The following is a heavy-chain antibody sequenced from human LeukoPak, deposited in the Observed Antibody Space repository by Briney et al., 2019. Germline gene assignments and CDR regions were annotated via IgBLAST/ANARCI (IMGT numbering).Heavy chain of an antibody. D-gene: IGHD4-17*01. CDR2: IYYSGST. CDR1: GGSISSSSHY. Sequence: SETLSLTCTVSGGSISSSSHYWGWIRQPPGKGLEWIGSIYYSGSTHYNPSLKSRVTISVDTSKNQFSLKLSSVTAADTAIYYCARQNGYAYGYFDYWGQGTLVTVSS. V-gene: IGHV4-39*01. J-gene: IGHJ4*02. CDR3: ARQNGYAYGYFDY.